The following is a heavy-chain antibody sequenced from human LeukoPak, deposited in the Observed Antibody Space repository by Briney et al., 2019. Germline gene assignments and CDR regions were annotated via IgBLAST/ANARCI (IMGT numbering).Heavy chain of an antibody. CDR2: INHRGST. V-gene: IGHV4-34*01. CDR3: ARRHGYLYFHY. J-gene: IGHJ4*02. Sequence: SETLSLTCAVYGGSFSGYYWSWIRQPPGKGLEWIGEINHRGSTNYNPSLKSRVTISVDTSKNQFSLKLSPVTAAEPAVYYCARRHGYLYFHYWGQGTLVTVSS. CDR1: GGSFSGYY. D-gene: IGHD5-18*01.